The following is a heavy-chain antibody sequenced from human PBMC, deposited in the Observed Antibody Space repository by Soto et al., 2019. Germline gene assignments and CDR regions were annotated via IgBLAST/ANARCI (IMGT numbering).Heavy chain of an antibody. CDR3: ARTEGPKARSGFDY. J-gene: IGHJ4*02. Sequence: PVKLPLTSTAFGGSIRSSSDYCGSTRQPPGKGLEWIGSIYYSGSTYYNPSLKSRVTISVDTSKNQFSLKLSSVTAADTAVYYCARTEGPKARSGFDYWGQGTLVTVSS. D-gene: IGHD6-6*01. CDR2: IYYSGST. CDR1: GGSIRSSSDY. V-gene: IGHV4-39*01.